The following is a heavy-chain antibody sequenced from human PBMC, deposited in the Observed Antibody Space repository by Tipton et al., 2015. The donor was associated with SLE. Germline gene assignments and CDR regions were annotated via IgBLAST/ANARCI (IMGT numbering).Heavy chain of an antibody. CDR2: ITHDGSAT. D-gene: IGHD2-21*01. CDR1: GFTFSSYE. J-gene: IGHJ4*02. Sequence: GSLRLSCAASGFTFSSYEMNWVRQAPGQGLEWVSYITHDGSATRYAESVKGRFTIFRDNDENSLYLQMTSLRAEDTATYYCAREEPNCGGDCNLEWGQGTLVTVSS. CDR3: AREEPNCGGDCNLE. V-gene: IGHV3-48*03.